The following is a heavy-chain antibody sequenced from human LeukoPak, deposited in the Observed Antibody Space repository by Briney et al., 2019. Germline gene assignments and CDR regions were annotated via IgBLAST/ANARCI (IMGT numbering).Heavy chain of an antibody. D-gene: IGHD5-24*01. CDR1: GFTFSNYW. Sequence: GGSLRLSCAASGFTFSNYWMHWVRQAPGKGLVWVSRIHSDGSSTTSADSVKGRFTISRDNSKNTLYLQMNSLRVEDTAVYYCARDRGRNWFDPWGQGTLVTVSS. CDR3: ARDRGRNWFDP. CDR2: IHSDGSST. V-gene: IGHV3-74*01. J-gene: IGHJ5*02.